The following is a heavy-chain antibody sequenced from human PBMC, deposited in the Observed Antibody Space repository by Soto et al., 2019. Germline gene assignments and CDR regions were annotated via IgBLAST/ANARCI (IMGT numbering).Heavy chain of an antibody. Sequence: GGSLRLSCATSGFNFKNYGMSWVRLAPGQGLEWVSAISGSGSETYYADSVKGRFTITRDNSKQTLFLQMNSLRAEDTAIYYCANAIPPFIGVVPAAPGSFDFWGQGTLVTVSS. J-gene: IGHJ4*02. D-gene: IGHD2-2*01. CDR2: ISGSGSET. CDR1: GFNFKNYG. V-gene: IGHV3-23*01. CDR3: ANAIPPFIGVVPAAPGSFDF.